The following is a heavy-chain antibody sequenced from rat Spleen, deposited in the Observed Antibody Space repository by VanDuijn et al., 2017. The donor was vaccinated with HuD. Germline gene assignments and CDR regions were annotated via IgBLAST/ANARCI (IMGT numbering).Heavy chain of an antibody. CDR3: VRQDTSGYSNWFAY. V-gene: IGHV5-7*01. CDR1: GFTFDDYG. CDR2: INWGGSST. J-gene: IGHJ3*01. D-gene: IGHD4-3*01. Sequence: EVKLVESGGGLVQPGRSLKLSCAASGFTFDDYGMAWVRQAPKNGLEWVASINWGGSSTYYPDNVKGRFTISRENAKSTLYFLIDSLRSEDTATYYCVRQDTSGYSNWFAYWSQGTLVTVSS.